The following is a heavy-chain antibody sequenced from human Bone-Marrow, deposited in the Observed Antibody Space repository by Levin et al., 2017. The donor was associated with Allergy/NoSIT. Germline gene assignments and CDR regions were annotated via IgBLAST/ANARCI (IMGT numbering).Heavy chain of an antibody. V-gene: IGHV2-5*02. CDR3: AHAAVTYYFGMDV. CDR2: VFWDDDK. Sequence: ESGPTLVKPTQTLTLTCTFSGFSLRTGGLSVAWVRQPPGKALEWLGLVFWDDDKRYNPSLETRLNFTTDTSRNQVVLTLTNVDPVDTGTYYCAHAAVTYYFGMDVWGQGTTVTVSS. J-gene: IGHJ6*02. CDR1: GFSLRTGGLS. D-gene: IGHD6-13*01.